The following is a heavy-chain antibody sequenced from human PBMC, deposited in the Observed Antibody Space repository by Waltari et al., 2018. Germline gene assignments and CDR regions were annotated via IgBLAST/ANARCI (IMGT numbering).Heavy chain of an antibody. Sequence: EVQLVESGGGLVQPGGSLRLSCAVSGFDFSSYWMSWVRQVPGKGLEWVANIKQDGSEIYYVDSVKGRFTISRDNAKNSLYLQMNSLRAEDTAMYYCARDNDYYFDYWGQGTLVTVSS. CDR2: IKQDGSEI. V-gene: IGHV3-7*01. CDR3: ARDNDYYFDY. J-gene: IGHJ4*02. D-gene: IGHD2-21*02. CDR1: GFDFSSYW.